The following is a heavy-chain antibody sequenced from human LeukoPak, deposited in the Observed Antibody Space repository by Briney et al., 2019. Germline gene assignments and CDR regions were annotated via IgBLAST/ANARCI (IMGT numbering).Heavy chain of an antibody. V-gene: IGHV3-30*04. CDR2: ISYDGSNK. J-gene: IGHJ3*02. CDR3: LSWFGELRDAFDI. CDR1: GFTFSSYA. Sequence: GGSLRLSCAASGFTFSSYAMHRVRQAPGKGLEWVAVISYDGSNKYYADSVKGRFTISRDNSKNTLYLQMNSLRAEDTAVYYCLSWFGELRDAFDIWGQGTMVTVSS. D-gene: IGHD3-10*01.